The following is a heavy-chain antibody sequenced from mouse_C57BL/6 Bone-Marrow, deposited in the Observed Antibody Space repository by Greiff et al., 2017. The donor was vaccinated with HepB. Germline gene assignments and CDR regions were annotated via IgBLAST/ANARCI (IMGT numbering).Heavy chain of an antibody. CDR1: GYTFTSYW. V-gene: IGHV1-61*01. Sequence: VQLQQPGAELVRPGSSVKLSCKASGYTFTSYWMDWVKQRPGQGLEWIGNIYPSDSENHSNQKFKDKATLTVDKSSSTAYMQLSSLTSEDSAVYYCASNYYFDYWGQGTTLTVSS. J-gene: IGHJ2*01. CDR3: ASNYYFDY. D-gene: IGHD1-3*01. CDR2: IYPSDSEN.